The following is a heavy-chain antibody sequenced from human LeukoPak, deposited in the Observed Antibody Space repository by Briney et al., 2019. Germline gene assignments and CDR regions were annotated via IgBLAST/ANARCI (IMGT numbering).Heavy chain of an antibody. CDR1: GGSISSYY. CDR2: IYYSGST. D-gene: IGHD3-9*01. J-gene: IGHJ6*02. Sequence: SETLSLTCTVSGGSISSYYWSWIRQAPGKGLEWIGYIYYSGSTNYNPSLKSRVTISVDTSKNQFSLKLSSVTAADTAVYYCAREHYDIEAGMDVWGQGTTVTVSS. CDR3: AREHYDIEAGMDV. V-gene: IGHV4-59*12.